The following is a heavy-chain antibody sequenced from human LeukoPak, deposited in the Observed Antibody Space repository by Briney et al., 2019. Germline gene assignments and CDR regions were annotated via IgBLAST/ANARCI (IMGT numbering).Heavy chain of an antibody. D-gene: IGHD3-22*01. CDR3: ARELRPYYYDSSGYSVAFDI. V-gene: IGHV4-59*01. J-gene: IGHJ3*02. CDR1: GGSISSYY. CDR2: IYYSGST. Sequence: PSETLSLTCTVSGGSISSYYWSWIRQPPGKGLEWIGYIYYSGSTNYNPSLKSRVTISVYTSKNQFSLKLSSVTAADTAVYYCARELRPYYYDSSGYSVAFDIWGQGTMVTVSS.